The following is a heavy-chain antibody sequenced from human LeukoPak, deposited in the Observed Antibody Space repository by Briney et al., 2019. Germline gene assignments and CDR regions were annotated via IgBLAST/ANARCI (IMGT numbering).Heavy chain of an antibody. CDR1: GYSFTSYW. CDR2: IYPGDSDT. Sequence: KIGESLKISCKGSGYSFTSYWIAWVRQMPGKGLEWMGIIYPGDSDTSYSPSSQGQVTISADKSISTAYLQWSRLKASDTAMYYCARQGSYFDYWAQGTPVTVSS. V-gene: IGHV5-51*01. CDR3: ARQGSYFDY. J-gene: IGHJ4*02.